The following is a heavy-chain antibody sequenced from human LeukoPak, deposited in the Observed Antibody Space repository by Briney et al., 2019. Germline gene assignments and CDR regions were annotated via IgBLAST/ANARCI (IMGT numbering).Heavy chain of an antibody. CDR1: GFTFSSYG. V-gene: IGHV3-33*08. CDR3: ARDSALRLGELSGIFDY. CDR2: IWYDGSNK. D-gene: IGHD3-16*02. Sequence: PGGSLRLSCAASGFTFSSYGMHWVRQAPGKGLEWVAVIWYDGSNKYYADSVKGRFTISRDNSKNTLYLQMNSLRAEDTAVYYCARDSALRLGELSGIFDYWGQGTLVTVSS. J-gene: IGHJ4*02.